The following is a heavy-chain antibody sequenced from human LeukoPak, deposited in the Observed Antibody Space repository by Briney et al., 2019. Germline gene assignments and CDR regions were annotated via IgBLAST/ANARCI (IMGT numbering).Heavy chain of an antibody. CDR2: VYIGGNT. V-gene: IGHV3-66*01. CDR1: GFTFSSYE. D-gene: IGHD3-16*01. J-gene: IGHJ4*02. Sequence: GGSLRLSCAASGFTFSSYEMTWVRQAPGKGLEWVSVVYIGGNTYYADSVKGRSTISRDNSKNTLYLQMNSLRAEDTAVYYCAREPPGGAFDYWGQGTLVTVSS. CDR3: AREPPGGAFDY.